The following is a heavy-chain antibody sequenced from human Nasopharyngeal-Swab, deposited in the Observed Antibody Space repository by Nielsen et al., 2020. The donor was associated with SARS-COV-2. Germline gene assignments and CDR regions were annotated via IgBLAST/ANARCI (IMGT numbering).Heavy chain of an antibody. V-gene: IGHV3-48*04. CDR1: GFTFSPYT. Sequence: GESLKISCATSGFTFSPYTMTWVRQAPGKGLQWISYITSGNSVQYADSVRGRLTISRDNAKNSLYLQINSLTAEDTAVYYCARERGGGYGDYWGQGTLVTVSS. CDR2: ITSGNSV. CDR3: ARERGGGYGDY. D-gene: IGHD5-12*01. J-gene: IGHJ4*02.